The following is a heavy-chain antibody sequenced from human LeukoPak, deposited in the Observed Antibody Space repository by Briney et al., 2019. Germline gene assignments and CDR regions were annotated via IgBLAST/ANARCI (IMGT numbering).Heavy chain of an antibody. CDR2: ISVYNDYT. V-gene: IGHV1-18*01. CDR3: ARNDSSGYSEY. CDR1: GYIFTTYG. D-gene: IGHD3-22*01. Sequence: ASVKVSCKASGYIFTTYGISWVRQAPGQGLEWMGWISVYNDYTTYAQTFQGRVTMTTDTSTSTAYMELRNLRSDDTAVYYCARNDSSGYSEYGGQGTLVTVS. J-gene: IGHJ4*02.